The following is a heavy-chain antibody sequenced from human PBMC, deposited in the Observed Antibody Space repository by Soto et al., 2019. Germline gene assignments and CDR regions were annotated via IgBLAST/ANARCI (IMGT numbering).Heavy chain of an antibody. CDR2: INPSGGST. J-gene: IGHJ4*02. Sequence: ASVKVSCKASGYTFTSYYMHWVRQAPGQGLEWMGIINPSGGSTSYAQKFQGRVTMTRDTSTSTVYMELSSLRSEDTAVYYCARDGDVLRFLEWPLPDYWGQGTLVTVSS. CDR1: GYTFTSYY. CDR3: ARDGDVLRFLEWPLPDY. V-gene: IGHV1-46*01. D-gene: IGHD3-3*01.